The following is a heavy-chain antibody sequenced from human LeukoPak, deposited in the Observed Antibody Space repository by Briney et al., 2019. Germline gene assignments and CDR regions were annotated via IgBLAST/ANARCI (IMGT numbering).Heavy chain of an antibody. Sequence: GGSLRLSCAASGFTFSSHWMSWVRQAPGKGRGWGANINQEGSEKDYVDSVGGRFTVSRDNAKNSLYLQINSLRAEDTAVYFCARDSEHSSSFAFDIWGQGTMVTVSS. CDR1: GFTFSSHW. CDR2: INQEGSEK. CDR3: ARDSEHSSSFAFDI. D-gene: IGHD6-13*01. V-gene: IGHV3-7*01. J-gene: IGHJ3*02.